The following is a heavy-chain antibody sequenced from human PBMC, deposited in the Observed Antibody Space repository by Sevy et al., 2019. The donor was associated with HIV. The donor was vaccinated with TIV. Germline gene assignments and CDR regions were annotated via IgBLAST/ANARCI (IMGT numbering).Heavy chain of an antibody. CDR3: ARVQRGGVPDY. Sequence: VSVKVSCTSSGYTFIAHYLHWVRQAPGQGLEWMGWISPDSGDTKYTEKFQGRVTMTMDTSISTAYMELITLRSDDTAVYFCARVQRGGVPDYWGQGTLVTVSS. V-gene: IGHV1-2*02. J-gene: IGHJ4*02. CDR1: GYTFIAHY. D-gene: IGHD3-10*01. CDR2: ISPDSGDT.